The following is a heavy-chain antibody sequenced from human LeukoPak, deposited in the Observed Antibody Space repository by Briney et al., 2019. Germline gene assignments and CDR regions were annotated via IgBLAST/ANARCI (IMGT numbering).Heavy chain of an antibody. CDR1: GFTLSTYW. CDR3: ARDRGSSGRLGRIDN. J-gene: IGHJ4*02. V-gene: IGHV3-7*01. CDR2: IKQDGSEK. Sequence: GGSLRLSCAASGFTLSTYWMTWVRQAPGKGLEWVANIKQDGSEKYYVDSVKGRFTISRDNAKKLLYLQMNSLRVEDPAVYYCARDRGSSGRLGRIDNRGQGTLVTVSP. D-gene: IGHD6-19*01.